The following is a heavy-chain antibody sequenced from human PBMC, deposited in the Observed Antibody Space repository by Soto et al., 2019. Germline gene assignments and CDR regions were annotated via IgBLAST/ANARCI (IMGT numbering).Heavy chain of an antibody. CDR1: RCTFSSNG. J-gene: IGHJ5*02. Sequence: ASVNVSCKASRCTFSSNGISCVRQAPAQGLDGMGGITPIFGTAKYAQKFQGRVTITADEYTNTAYLEVSGLRSEETAVYYCARPNFYYDTGGYNDPNGTWFGPWGQGSLVTVSS. D-gene: IGHD3-22*01. V-gene: IGHV1-69*01. CDR2: ITPIFGTA. CDR3: ARPNFYYDTGGYNDPNGTWFGP.